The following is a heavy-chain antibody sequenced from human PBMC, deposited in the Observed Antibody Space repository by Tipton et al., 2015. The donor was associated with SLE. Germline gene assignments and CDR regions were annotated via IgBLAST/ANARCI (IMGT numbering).Heavy chain of an antibody. CDR1: GFTVSSNY. CDR3: AREVSAAGRYFDL. CDR2: IYSGGST. D-gene: IGHD6-13*01. V-gene: IGHV3-53*05. Sequence: SLRLSCAASGFTVSSNYMSWVRQAPGKGLEWVSVIYSGGSTYYADSVRGRFTISRDNSKNTLYLQMNSLRAEDTAVYYCAREVSAAGRYFDLWGRGTLVTVSS. J-gene: IGHJ2*01.